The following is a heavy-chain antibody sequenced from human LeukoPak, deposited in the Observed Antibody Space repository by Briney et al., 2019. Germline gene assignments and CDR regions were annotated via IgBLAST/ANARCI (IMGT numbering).Heavy chain of an antibody. CDR2: IYSSGTT. V-gene: IGHV4-4*07. D-gene: IGHD2-15*01. CDR3: ARDGRGCSGGSCFD. J-gene: IGHJ4*02. Sequence: SETLSLTCTVSGVSISRYYWSWIRQPAGKGLEWIGRIYSSGTTNYNPSLKSRVTMSVDTSKNQLSLRLSSVTAADTAVYYCARDGRGCSGGSCFDWGQGTLVTVSS. CDR1: GVSISRYY.